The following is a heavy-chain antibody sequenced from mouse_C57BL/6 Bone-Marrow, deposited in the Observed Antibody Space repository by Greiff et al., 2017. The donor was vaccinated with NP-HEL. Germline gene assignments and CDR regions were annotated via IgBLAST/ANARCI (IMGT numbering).Heavy chain of an antibody. D-gene: IGHD2-4*01. V-gene: IGHV14-4*01. J-gene: IGHJ1*03. Sequence: EVQLQESGAELVRPGASVKLSCTASGFNIKDDYMHWVKQRPEQGLEWIGWIDPENGDTEYASKFQGKATITADTSSNTAYLQLSSLTSEDTAVYYCTTPYDYDYWYFDVWGTGTTVTVSS. CDR2: IDPENGDT. CDR3: TTPYDYDYWYFDV. CDR1: GFNIKDDY.